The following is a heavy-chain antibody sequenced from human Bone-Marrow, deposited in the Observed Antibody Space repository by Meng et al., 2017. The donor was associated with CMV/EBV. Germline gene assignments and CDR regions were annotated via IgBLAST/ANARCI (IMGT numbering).Heavy chain of an antibody. V-gene: IGHV3-15*01. D-gene: IGHD3-10*02. J-gene: IGHJ4*01. CDR1: GLTFSNAW. CDR2: IKTNTDGATT. Sequence: GESLKISCVASGLTFSNAWMSWVRQAPGKGLEWVGRIKTNTDGATTDYPAPVKGRFTISRDDSKNTLYLQMNSLRAEDTAVYYCTTAHSSVRDYWGHGTLVTVSS. CDR3: TTAHSSVRDY.